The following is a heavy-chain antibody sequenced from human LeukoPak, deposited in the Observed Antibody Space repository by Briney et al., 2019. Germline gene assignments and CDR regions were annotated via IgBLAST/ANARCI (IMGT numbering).Heavy chain of an antibody. J-gene: IGHJ4*02. Sequence: PGGSLRLSCAASGFTFSSYAMTWVRQAPGKGLEWVSAVSGSGGSTYYADSVKGRFTISRDNSKNTLYLQMNSLRAEDTAVYYCARGEYYDSSGSFDYWGQGTLVTVSS. V-gene: IGHV3-23*01. CDR3: ARGEYYDSSGSFDY. CDR1: GFTFSSYA. D-gene: IGHD3-22*01. CDR2: VSGSGGST.